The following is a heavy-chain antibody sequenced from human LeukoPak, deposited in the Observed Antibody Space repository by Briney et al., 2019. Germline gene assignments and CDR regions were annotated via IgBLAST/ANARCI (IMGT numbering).Heavy chain of an antibody. CDR2: IVVGSGNT. CDR3: AAGVLPYYDFWSGYFSDAFDI. D-gene: IGHD3-3*01. J-gene: IGHJ3*02. V-gene: IGHV1-58*02. CDR1: GGTFSSYA. Sequence: ASVKVSCKASGGTFSSYAISWVRQAPGQGLEWIGWIVVGSGNTNYAQKFQERVTITRDMSTSTAYMELSSLRSEDTAVYYCAAGVLPYYDFWSGYFSDAFDIWGQGTMVTVSS.